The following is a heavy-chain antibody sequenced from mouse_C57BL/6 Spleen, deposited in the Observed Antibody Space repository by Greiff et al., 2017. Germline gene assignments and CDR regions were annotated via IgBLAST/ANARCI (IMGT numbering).Heavy chain of an antibody. CDR2: INPSNGGT. D-gene: IGHD1-1*01. J-gene: IGHJ1*03. V-gene: IGHV1-53*01. Sequence: QVQLKQPGTELVKPGASVKLSCKASGYTFTSYWMHWVKQRPGQGLEWIGNINPSNGGTNYNEKFKSKATLTVDKSSSTAYMLSSSLTSEASAVYYCARGIYGSSSYWYFDVWGTGTTVTVSS. CDR1: GYTFTSYW. CDR3: ARGIYGSSSYWYFDV.